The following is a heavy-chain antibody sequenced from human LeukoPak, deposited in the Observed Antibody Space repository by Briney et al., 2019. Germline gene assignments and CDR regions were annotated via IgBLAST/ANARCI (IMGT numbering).Heavy chain of an antibody. J-gene: IGHJ4*02. CDR1: GGSISSGGYY. Sequence: SQTLSLTCTVSGGSISSGGYYWSWIRQPPGKGLEWIGYIYHSGSTYYNPSLKSRVTISVDRSKNQFSLKLSSVTAADTAVYYCARFGYSSSPRDGADIYWGQGTLVTVSS. V-gene: IGHV4-30-2*01. CDR2: IYHSGST. D-gene: IGHD6-13*01. CDR3: ARFGYSSSPRDGADIY.